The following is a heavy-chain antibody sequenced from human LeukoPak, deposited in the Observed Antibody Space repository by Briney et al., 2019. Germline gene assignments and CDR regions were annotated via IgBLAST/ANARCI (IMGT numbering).Heavy chain of an antibody. Sequence: PSETLSLTCAVSGYSISSGYYWGWIRQPPGKGLEWIGSIYHSGSTYYNPSLKSRVTISEDTSKNQFSLKLSSVTAADTAVYYCARVRRVTTGFDYWGQGTLVTVSS. CDR1: GYSISSGYY. V-gene: IGHV4-38-2*01. J-gene: IGHJ4*02. CDR2: IYHSGST. CDR3: ARVRRVTTGFDY. D-gene: IGHD4-11*01.